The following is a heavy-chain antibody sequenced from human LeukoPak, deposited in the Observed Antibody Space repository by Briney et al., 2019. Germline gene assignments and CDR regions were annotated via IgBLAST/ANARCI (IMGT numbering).Heavy chain of an antibody. J-gene: IGHJ3*02. CDR1: GGSISSYY. V-gene: IGHV4-59*08. D-gene: IGHD6-19*01. Sequence: PSETLSLTCTVSGGSISSYYWSWIRQPPGKGLEWIGYIYYSGSTNYNPSLKSRVTISVDTSKNQFSLKLSSVTAADTAVYYCARHPRRRQWLAPHALDAFDIWGQGTMVTVSS. CDR3: ARHPRRRQWLAPHALDAFDI. CDR2: IYYSGST.